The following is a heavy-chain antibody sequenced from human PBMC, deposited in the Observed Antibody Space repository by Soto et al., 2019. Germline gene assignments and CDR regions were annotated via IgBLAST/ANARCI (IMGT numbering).Heavy chain of an antibody. V-gene: IGHV1-46*01. D-gene: IGHD2-21*02. Sequence: QVQLVQSGAEVKKPGASVKVSCKASGDTFTDYYIHWVRQAPGQGLEWMGTVNPSGGHTTYAQHFPGRMTRTRGTANSTLDMELTSLTSEDTAVYYCARGGHVVVVTAALDYWGQGTLVTVSS. CDR2: VNPSGGHT. CDR3: ARGGHVVVVTAALDY. CDR1: GDTFTDYY. J-gene: IGHJ4*02.